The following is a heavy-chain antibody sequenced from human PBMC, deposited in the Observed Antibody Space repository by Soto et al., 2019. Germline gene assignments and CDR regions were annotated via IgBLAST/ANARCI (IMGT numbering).Heavy chain of an antibody. V-gene: IGHV4-39*01. CDR1: GGSLSRSDYY. Sequence: QLQLQESGPGLVKPSETLSLTCTVSGGSLSRSDYYWGWIRQPPGKGLEWFGSIYYSGSTSYNPSLKSRLTRAVDTSKNQFSLKLSSVTAADTAVYYCARQRTGDFYDAFDIWGQGTMVTVSS. D-gene: IGHD7-27*01. CDR2: IYYSGST. J-gene: IGHJ3*02. CDR3: ARQRTGDFYDAFDI.